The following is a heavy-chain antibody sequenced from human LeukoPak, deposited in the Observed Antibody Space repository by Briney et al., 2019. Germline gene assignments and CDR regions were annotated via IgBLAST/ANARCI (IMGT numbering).Heavy chain of an antibody. D-gene: IGHD4-17*01. CDR2: ISWNSGSI. CDR3: AKSAVSGDYPYYYYYGMDV. V-gene: IGHV3-9*01. CDR1: GFTFDDYA. Sequence: GRSLRLSCAASGFTFDDYAMHWVRQAPGKGLEWVSGISWNSGSIGYADSVKGRFTISRDNAKNSLYLQMNSLRVEDTALYYCAKSAVSGDYPYYYYYGMDVWGQGTTVTVSS. J-gene: IGHJ6*02.